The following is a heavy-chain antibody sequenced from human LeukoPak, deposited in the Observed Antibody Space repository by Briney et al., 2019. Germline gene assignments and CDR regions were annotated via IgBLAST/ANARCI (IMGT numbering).Heavy chain of an antibody. Sequence: GGSLRLSCAASGFTFDDYAMHWVRQAPGKGLEWVSGTSWNSGSIGYADSVKGRFTISRDNAKNSLYLQMNSLRAEDTALYYCAKDLSSGYYYDSSGYLDYWGQGTLVTVSS. CDR2: TSWNSGSI. CDR3: AKDLSSGYYYDSSGYLDY. V-gene: IGHV3-9*01. J-gene: IGHJ4*02. D-gene: IGHD3-22*01. CDR1: GFTFDDYA.